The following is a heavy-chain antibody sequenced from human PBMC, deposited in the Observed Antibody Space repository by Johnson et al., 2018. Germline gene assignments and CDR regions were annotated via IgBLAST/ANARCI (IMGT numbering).Heavy chain of an antibody. CDR3: ARDPYFDTGYYYYYMDV. CDR2: ISYDGSNK. Sequence: QVQLVESGGGVVQPGRSLRLSCAASGFTFSSYAMHWVRQAPGKGLEWVAVISYDGSNKYYADSVKGRFTISRDNSKNTLYLQMNSLRAEDTAVYYGARDPYFDTGYYYYYMDVWGKGTTVTVSS. D-gene: IGHD3-9*01. V-gene: IGHV3-30-3*01. J-gene: IGHJ6*03. CDR1: GFTFSSYA.